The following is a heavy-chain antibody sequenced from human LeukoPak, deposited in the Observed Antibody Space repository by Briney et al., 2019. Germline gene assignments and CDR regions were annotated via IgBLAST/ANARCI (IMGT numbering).Heavy chain of an antibody. CDR1: GFTFSDYY. Sequence: GGSLRLSCAASGFTFSDYYMGWVRQAPGKGLEWASYISSSGSAIYSADSVKGRFTISRDNARNSLYLQMNSLRAEDTAVYYCARVINDAFDIWGQGTMVTISS. V-gene: IGHV3-11*04. CDR3: ARVINDAFDI. CDR2: ISSSGSAI. D-gene: IGHD3-16*02. J-gene: IGHJ3*02.